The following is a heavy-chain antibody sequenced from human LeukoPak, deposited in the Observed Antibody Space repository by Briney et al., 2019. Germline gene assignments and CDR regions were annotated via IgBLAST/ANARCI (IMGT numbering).Heavy chain of an antibody. CDR2: INWNGGST. J-gene: IGHJ4*02. Sequence: GGSLRLSCAASGFTFDDYGMSWVRQAPGKGLEWVSGINWNGGSTYYADSVKGRFTISRDNSKNSLYLQMNSLRTEDTALYYCAKDRGIAVAGTPDYWGQGTLVTVSS. CDR1: GFTFDDYG. D-gene: IGHD6-19*01. V-gene: IGHV3-43*02. CDR3: AKDRGIAVAGTPDY.